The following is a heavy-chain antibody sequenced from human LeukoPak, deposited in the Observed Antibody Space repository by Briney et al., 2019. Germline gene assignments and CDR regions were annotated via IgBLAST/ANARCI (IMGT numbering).Heavy chain of an antibody. CDR1: GFTFDDYA. J-gene: IGHJ4*02. CDR3: AKDISPLLGYYFDY. Sequence: GRSLRLSCAASGFTFDDYAMHWVRQAPGKGLEWVSGISWNSGSIGYADSVKGRFTISRDNAKNSLYLQMNSLRAEDTALYYCAKDISPLLGYYFDYWDQGTLVTVSS. CDR2: ISWNSGSI. V-gene: IGHV3-9*01. D-gene: IGHD7-27*01.